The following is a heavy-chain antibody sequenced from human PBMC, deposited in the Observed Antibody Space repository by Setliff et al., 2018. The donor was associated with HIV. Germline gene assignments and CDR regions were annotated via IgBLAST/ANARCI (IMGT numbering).Heavy chain of an antibody. CDR1: GYTFNNYY. Sequence: ASVKVSCKASGYTFNNYYIHWVRQAPGQGLEWMAMMNPSGGKTTYGHKFQGRVNVTRDTSTRTVYLDLSRLASDDTAIYYCARDLYDTSGFLDYWGQGTLVTVSS. D-gene: IGHD3-22*01. J-gene: IGHJ4*02. V-gene: IGHV1-46*02. CDR2: MNPSGGKT. CDR3: ARDLYDTSGFLDY.